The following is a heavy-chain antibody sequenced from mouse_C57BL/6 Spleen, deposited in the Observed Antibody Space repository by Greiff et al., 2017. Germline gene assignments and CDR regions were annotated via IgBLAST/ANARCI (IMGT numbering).Heavy chain of an antibody. Sequence: EVQVVESGGGLVKPGGSLKLSCAASGFTFSDYGMHWVRQAPEKGLEWVAYISSGSSTIYYADTVKGRFTISRDTAKNTLFLQMTSLRSEDAAMYYCARQLGRNAVDYWGQGTTVTVSS. J-gene: IGHJ4*01. V-gene: IGHV5-17*01. CDR1: GFTFSDYG. D-gene: IGHD4-1*02. CDR3: ARQLGRNAVDY. CDR2: ISSGSSTI.